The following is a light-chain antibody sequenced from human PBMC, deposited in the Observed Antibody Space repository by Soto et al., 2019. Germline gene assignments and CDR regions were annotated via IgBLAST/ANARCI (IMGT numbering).Light chain of an antibody. V-gene: IGLV3-1*01. CDR3: QAWDSSLYV. CDR2: QDS. J-gene: IGLJ1*01. CDR1: KWGDKY. Sequence: SYELTQPPSVSVSPGQTASITCSGDKWGDKYACWYQQKPGQSPVLVIYQDSKRPSGIPERFSGSNSGNTATLTISGTQAMDEADYYCQAWDSSLYVFGTGTKVTVL.